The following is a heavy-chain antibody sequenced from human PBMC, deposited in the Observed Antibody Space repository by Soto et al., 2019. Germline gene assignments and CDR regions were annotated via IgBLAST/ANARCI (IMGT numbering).Heavy chain of an antibody. V-gene: IGHV3-11*04. CDR3: AKDQTHAFDI. J-gene: IGHJ3*02. CDR1: GFTFSDYY. CDR2: ISGNGEII. Sequence: GGSLRLSCAASGFTFSDYYIHWIRRAPGKGLEWISYISGNGEIIQYAASARGRFTISRDNSKNTLYLQMNSLRAEDTAVYYCAKDQTHAFDIWGQGTMVTVSS.